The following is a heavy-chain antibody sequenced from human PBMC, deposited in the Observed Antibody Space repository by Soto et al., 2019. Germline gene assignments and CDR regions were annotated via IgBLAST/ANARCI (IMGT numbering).Heavy chain of an antibody. CDR1: GFTFSDYY. Sequence: GGSLRLSCAASGFTFSDYYMSWIRQAPGKGLEWVSYISSSGSTIYYADSVKGRFTISRDNAKNSLYLQMNSLRAEDTAVYYCARVQGADSSSWLDAFDIWGQGTMVTVSS. CDR2: ISSSGSTI. CDR3: ARVQGADSSSWLDAFDI. D-gene: IGHD6-13*01. J-gene: IGHJ3*02. V-gene: IGHV3-11*01.